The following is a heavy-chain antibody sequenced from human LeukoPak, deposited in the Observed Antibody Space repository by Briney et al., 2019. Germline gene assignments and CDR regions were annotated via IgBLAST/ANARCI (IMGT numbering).Heavy chain of an antibody. V-gene: IGHV4-39*01. Sequence: SETLSLTCTVSGGSISSSSYHWAWIRQPPGKGLEWIGSMYYSGSTYYNPSLKSRVTISVDTSKNQFSLKLSSVTAADTAVYYCASSRDRYYYYMDVWGKGTTVTVSS. CDR1: GGSISSSSYH. CDR3: ASSRDRYYYYMDV. J-gene: IGHJ6*03. CDR2: MYYSGST. D-gene: IGHD5-24*01.